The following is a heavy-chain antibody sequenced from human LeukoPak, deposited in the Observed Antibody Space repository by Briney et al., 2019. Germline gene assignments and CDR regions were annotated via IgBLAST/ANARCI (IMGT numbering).Heavy chain of an antibody. V-gene: IGHV4-30-4*08. CDR2: IYYSGST. Sequence: SETLSLTCAVYGGSFSGYYWSWIRQPPGKGLEWIGYIYYSGSTYYNPSLKSRVTISVDTSKNQFSLKLSSVTAADTAVYYCARVPYYYDSSGYYSGPYYFDYWAREPWSPSPQ. D-gene: IGHD3-22*01. CDR3: ARVPYYYDSSGYYSGPYYFDY. J-gene: IGHJ4*02. CDR1: GGSFSGYY.